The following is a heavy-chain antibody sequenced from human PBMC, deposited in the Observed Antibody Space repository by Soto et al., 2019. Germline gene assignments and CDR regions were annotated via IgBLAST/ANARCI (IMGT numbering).Heavy chain of an antibody. J-gene: IGHJ6*02. Sequence: SVKVSCKASGGTFSSYTISWVRQAPGQGLEWMGRIIPILGIANYAQKFQGRVTITADKSTSTAYMELSSLRSEDTAVYYCARQYYDILTGKTYRYYYYGMDVWGQGTTVTVS. CDR3: ARQYYDILTGKTYRYYYYGMDV. CDR1: GGTFSSYT. CDR2: IIPILGIA. V-gene: IGHV1-69*02. D-gene: IGHD3-9*01.